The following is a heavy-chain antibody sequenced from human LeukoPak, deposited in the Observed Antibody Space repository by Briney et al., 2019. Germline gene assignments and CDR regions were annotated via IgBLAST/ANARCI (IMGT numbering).Heavy chain of an antibody. D-gene: IGHD3-16*01. Sequence: ASVKVSCKASGYTFTSYDINWVRQATGQGLEWMGWMNPNSGNTGYAQKFQGRVTMTRNTSISTAYVELSSLRSEDTAVYYCARGRDLGYGMDVWGQGTTVTVSS. CDR2: MNPNSGNT. CDR1: GYTFTSYD. V-gene: IGHV1-8*01. J-gene: IGHJ6*02. CDR3: ARGRDLGYGMDV.